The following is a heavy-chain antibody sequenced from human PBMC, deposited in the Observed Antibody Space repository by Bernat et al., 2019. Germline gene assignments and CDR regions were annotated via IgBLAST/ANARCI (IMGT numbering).Heavy chain of an antibody. CDR1: GGSISSGNFY. CDR2: IYTSGST. J-gene: IGHJ4*02. Sequence: QVQLQESGPGLVKPSQTLSLTCTVPGGSISSGNFYWGWIRQPAGKGLEWIGRIYTSGSTSYNPSLKSRVTISADTSKNQFSLKLSSVTAADTAVYYGARGPPGDWGRGTLVTVSS. CDR3: ARGPPGD. V-gene: IGHV4-61*02.